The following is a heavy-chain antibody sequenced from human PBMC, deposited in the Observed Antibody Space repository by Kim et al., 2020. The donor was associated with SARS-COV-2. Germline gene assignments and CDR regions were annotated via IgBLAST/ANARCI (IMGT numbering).Heavy chain of an antibody. CDR1: GFTFSSYS. V-gene: IGHV3-21*01. Sequence: GGSLRLSCAASGFTFSSYSMNWVRQAPGKGLEWVSSISSSSSYIYYADSVKGRFTISRDNAKNSLYLQMNSLRAEDTAVYYCARVGGAPVPSEAVLLWFGELTFDYWGQGTLVTVSS. CDR3: ARVGGAPVPSEAVLLWFGELTFDY. D-gene: IGHD3-10*01. J-gene: IGHJ4*02. CDR2: ISSSSSYI.